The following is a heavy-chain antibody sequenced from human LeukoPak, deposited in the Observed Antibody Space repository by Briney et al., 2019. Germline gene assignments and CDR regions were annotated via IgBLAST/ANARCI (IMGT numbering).Heavy chain of an antibody. J-gene: IGHJ2*01. V-gene: IGHV3-23*01. CDR2: ISGSGDGT. CDR1: GVTFSFSSYA. CDR3: AKEGSIMITFGGVIAHWYFDL. Sequence: GGSLRLXCAASGVTFSFSSYAMSWVRQAPGKGLEWVSAISGSGDGTYYADSVKGRFTISRDNSKNTLYLQMNSLRAEDTAVYYRAKEGSIMITFGGVIAHWYFDLWGRGTLVTVSS. D-gene: IGHD3-16*02.